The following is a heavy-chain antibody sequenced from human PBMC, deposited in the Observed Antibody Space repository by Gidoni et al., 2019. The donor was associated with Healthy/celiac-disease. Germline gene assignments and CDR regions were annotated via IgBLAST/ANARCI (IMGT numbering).Heavy chain of an antibody. D-gene: IGHD6-13*01. J-gene: IGHJ3*02. CDR2: IYSGRST. Sequence: EVQLVESGGGLIQPGGSLSLSCAASGFPVSSNYMSWVRQAPEKGLEWFSVIYSGRSTYDADSVKGRFTISRDDSKNTLYLQMNSLRAEDTAVYYCASESTDSSLTNAFDIWGQGTMVTVSS. V-gene: IGHV3-53*01. CDR1: GFPVSSNY. CDR3: ASESTDSSLTNAFDI.